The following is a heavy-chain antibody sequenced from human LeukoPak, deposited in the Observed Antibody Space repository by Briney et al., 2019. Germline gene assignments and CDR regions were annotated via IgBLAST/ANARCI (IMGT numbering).Heavy chain of an antibody. CDR1: GFTFSSYT. D-gene: IGHD7-27*01. CDR2: ITTSDGNT. CDR3: AKDGGLWVSAHWGDS. J-gene: IGHJ4*02. V-gene: IGHV3-23*01. Sequence: GGSLRLSCAASGFTFSSYTMSWVRQAPGKGLEWVSTITTSDGNTYYADSVKGRFTVSRDDSKNTLYLQTNSLRAEDTAVYYCAKDGGLWVSAHWGDSWGRGTLVTVSS.